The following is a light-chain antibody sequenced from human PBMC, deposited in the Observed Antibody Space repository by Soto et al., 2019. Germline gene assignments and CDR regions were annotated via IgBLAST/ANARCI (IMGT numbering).Light chain of an antibody. CDR2: DTS. V-gene: IGKV3-20*01. CDR1: QSVNSNY. J-gene: IGKJ1*01. CDR3: QQYNSYSWT. Sequence: EIVLMQSPGTLSLSPGEGATLSCRASQSVNSNYLAWYQQKPGQAPTVLIFDTSRRATGVPDRFSGSGSGTDFTLTISRLEPDDFAVYYCQQYNSYSWTFGQGTKVEVK.